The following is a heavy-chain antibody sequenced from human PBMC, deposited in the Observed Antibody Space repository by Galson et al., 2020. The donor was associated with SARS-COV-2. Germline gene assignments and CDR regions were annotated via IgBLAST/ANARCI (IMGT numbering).Heavy chain of an antibody. Sequence: GGSLRLSCAASGFTFSSYAMSWVRQAPGKGMEWVSAISGSGGSTYYADSVKGRFTISRDNSKNTLYLQMNSLRAEDTAVYYCAKGYITMIVVVTAVDYWGQGTLVTVSS. CDR2: ISGSGGST. D-gene: IGHD3-22*01. V-gene: IGHV3-23*01. J-gene: IGHJ4*02. CDR3: AKGYITMIVVVTAVDY. CDR1: GFTFSSYA.